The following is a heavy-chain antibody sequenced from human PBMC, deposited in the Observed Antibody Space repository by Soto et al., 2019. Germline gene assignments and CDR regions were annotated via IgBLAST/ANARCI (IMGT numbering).Heavy chain of an antibody. CDR1: GYTFTSYG. D-gene: IGHD2-15*01. CDR3: ASGIVVVVAATYYYGMDV. Sequence: ASVKVSCKASGYTFTSYGISWVRQAPGQGLEWMGWISAYNGNTNYAQKLQGRVTMTTDTSTSTAYMELRSLRSDDTAVYYCASGIVVVVAATYYYGMDVWGQGTTVTVSS. J-gene: IGHJ6*02. CDR2: ISAYNGNT. V-gene: IGHV1-18*01.